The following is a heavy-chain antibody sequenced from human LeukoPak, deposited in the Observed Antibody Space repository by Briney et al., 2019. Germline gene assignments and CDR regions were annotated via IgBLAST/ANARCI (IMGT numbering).Heavy chain of an antibody. CDR1: GYTFTGYY. Sequence: ASVKVSCKASGYTFTGYYMHWVRQAPGQGLAWMGWINPNSGGTNYAQKFQGRVTMTRDTSTSTVYMELSSLRSEDTAVYYCARGGYYYASAWGQGTLVTVSS. D-gene: IGHD3-10*01. CDR3: ARGGYYYASA. J-gene: IGHJ5*02. CDR2: INPNSGGT. V-gene: IGHV1-2*02.